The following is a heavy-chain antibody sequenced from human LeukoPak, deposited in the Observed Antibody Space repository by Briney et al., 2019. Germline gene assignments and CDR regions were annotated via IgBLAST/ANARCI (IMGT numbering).Heavy chain of an antibody. V-gene: IGHV3-21*01. D-gene: IGHD1-26*01. CDR1: GFTFSSYA. CDR3: ARDSMDLQWEGY. Sequence: KAGGSLRLSCAASGFTFSSYAMSWVRQAPGKGLEWVSSISSDSSYTDYADSLKGRFTISRDNAKNSLYLQMNSLKVEDTAVYYCARDSMDLQWEGYWGQGTLVTVSS. J-gene: IGHJ4*02. CDR2: ISSDSSYT.